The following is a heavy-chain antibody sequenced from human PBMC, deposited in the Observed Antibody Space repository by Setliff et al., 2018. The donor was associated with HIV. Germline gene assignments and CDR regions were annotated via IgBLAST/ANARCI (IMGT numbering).Heavy chain of an antibody. V-gene: IGHV1-18*01. CDR1: GYTFSSYG. CDR2: ISGFNGKI. Sequence: ASVKVSCKASGYTFSSYGISWVRQAPGQGLEWMGWISGFNGKINYAENFQGRVTLTTDSSASTAHMELWCLTSDDTAVYYCARDLGGEHDYADPAYMDVWGKGTTVTVSS. D-gene: IGHD4-17*01. J-gene: IGHJ6*03. CDR3: ARDLGGEHDYADPAYMDV.